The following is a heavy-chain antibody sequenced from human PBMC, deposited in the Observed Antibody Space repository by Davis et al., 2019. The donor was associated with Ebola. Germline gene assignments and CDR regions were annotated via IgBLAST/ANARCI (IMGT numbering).Heavy chain of an antibody. J-gene: IGHJ4*02. CDR1: GGAVTSGGYF. V-gene: IGHV4-31*11. D-gene: IGHD1-26*01. Sequence: PSETLSLTCAVSGGAVTSGGYFWAWIRQHPGKGLEWIGYIYYNGSTHYNPSLKSRVTISVDTSRNQFSLKLSSVTAADTAIYYCARSRGGIVGLYPFDYWGLGNLVTVSS. CDR3: ARSRGGIVGLYPFDY. CDR2: IYYNGST.